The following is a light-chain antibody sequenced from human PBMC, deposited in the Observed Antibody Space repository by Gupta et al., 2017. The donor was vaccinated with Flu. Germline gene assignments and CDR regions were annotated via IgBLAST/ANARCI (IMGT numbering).Light chain of an antibody. CDR1: QSVSRRY. CDR3: QQDDSSYLT. CDR2: DAS. V-gene: IGKV3D-20*01. Sequence: EIVLTQSPATLSLSPGERATLSCGASQSVSRRYLAWYQQKPGLAPRLLIYDASTRATGIPDRFSGSGSGTDFTLTISRLEPEDFAVYYCQQDDSSYLTFGGGTKVEIK. J-gene: IGKJ4*01.